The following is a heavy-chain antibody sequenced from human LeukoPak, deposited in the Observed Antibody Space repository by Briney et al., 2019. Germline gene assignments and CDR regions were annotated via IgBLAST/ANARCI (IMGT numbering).Heavy chain of an antibody. Sequence: GGSLRLSCAASGYTFSSYDIPWVRQAPGKGLEWVAVISFVGINKYYADSVKGRFTISRDNSKNTLYLQMNSLRAEDTAVYYRAKGAAFDSSGYLDYWGQGTLVTVSS. CDR3: AKGAAFDSSGYLDY. J-gene: IGHJ4*02. D-gene: IGHD3-22*01. CDR1: GYTFSSYD. V-gene: IGHV3-30*18. CDR2: ISFVGINK.